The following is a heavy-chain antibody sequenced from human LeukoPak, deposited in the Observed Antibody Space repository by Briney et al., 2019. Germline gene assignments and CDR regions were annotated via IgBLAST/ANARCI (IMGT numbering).Heavy chain of an antibody. CDR2: ISSSSSYI. CDR1: GFTFSSYS. D-gene: IGHD6-19*01. J-gene: IGHJ4*02. V-gene: IGHV3-21*01. CDR3: ARDTVAVAGGFDY. Sequence: PGGSLRLSCAASGFTFSSYSMNWVRQAPGKGLEWVSSISSSSSYIYYADSVKGRFTISRDNAKNSLYLQTNSLRAEDTAVYYCARDTVAVAGGFDYWGQGTLVTVSS.